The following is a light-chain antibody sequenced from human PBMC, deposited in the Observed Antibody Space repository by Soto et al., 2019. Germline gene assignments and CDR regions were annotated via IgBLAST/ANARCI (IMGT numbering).Light chain of an antibody. CDR3: QQLWTYPLT. CDR1: QDFSNF. J-gene: IGKJ4*01. Sequence: DIQLTQSPSFLSASIGDRVTITCRASQDFSNFLAWYQQKPGRAPKLLMYDASTLQSGVPSRFSGSGSGTEFTLTISSLQPEDFATYYCQQLWTYPLTFGGGTKVDIK. V-gene: IGKV1-9*01. CDR2: DAS.